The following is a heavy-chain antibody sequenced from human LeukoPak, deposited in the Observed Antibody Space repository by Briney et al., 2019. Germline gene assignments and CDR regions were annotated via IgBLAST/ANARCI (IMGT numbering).Heavy chain of an antibody. CDR1: GGSFSDYY. Sequence: ASETLSLTCAVYGGSFSDYYWSWIRQSPGKGLEWIGEIDHSGSTKYNPSLKSRVTISKDTSKNQFSLKLTSVTAADTAVYYCARQGGITDPPIFDYWGRGTLVTVSS. D-gene: IGHD3-10*01. J-gene: IGHJ4*02. CDR3: ARQGGITDPPIFDY. V-gene: IGHV4-34*01. CDR2: IDHSGST.